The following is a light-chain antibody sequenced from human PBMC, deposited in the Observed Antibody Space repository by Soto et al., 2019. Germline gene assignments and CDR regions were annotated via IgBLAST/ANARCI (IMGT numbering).Light chain of an antibody. Sequence: NFMLTQPHSVSESPGKTVTISCTRSSGSIVSNYVQWYQQRPGSSPTTVIYEDNQRPSGVPDRFSGSIDSSSNSASLTISGLMTEDEADYYCQSYDSSNSWVFGGGTKLTVL. CDR3: QSYDSSNSWV. V-gene: IGLV6-57*01. J-gene: IGLJ3*02. CDR2: EDN. CDR1: SGSIVSNY.